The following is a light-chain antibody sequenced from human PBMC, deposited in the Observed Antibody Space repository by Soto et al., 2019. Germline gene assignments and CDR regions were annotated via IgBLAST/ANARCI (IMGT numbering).Light chain of an antibody. V-gene: IGKV3-15*01. CDR2: EAS. J-gene: IGKJ1*01. CDR1: QSISSS. CDR3: QQYNSYSEA. Sequence: VVSQCPTTMTVSPGVIATLSCRASQSISSSLAWYQQKPGQAPRLLIYEASTMTTGVPARFSGSGSGTEFTLTISSLQPEDFAAYYCQQYNSYSEAFGQGTKVDIK.